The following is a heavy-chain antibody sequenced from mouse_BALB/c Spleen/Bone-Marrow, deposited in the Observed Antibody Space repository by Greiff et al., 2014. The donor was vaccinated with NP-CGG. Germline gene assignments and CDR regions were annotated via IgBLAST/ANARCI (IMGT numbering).Heavy chain of an antibody. V-gene: IGHV2-2*02. CDR2: IWRGGST. CDR1: GFSLTSYG. D-gene: IGHD2-4*01. J-gene: IGHJ4*01. CDR3: ARTYDYEGAMDY. Sequence: QVHVKQSGPGLVQPSQSLSITCTVSGFSLTSYGVHWVRQSPGKGLEWLGVIWRGGSTDYNAAFISRLSISKDNSKRQVFFKMNSLQANDTAIYYCARTYDYEGAMDYWGQGTSVTVSS.